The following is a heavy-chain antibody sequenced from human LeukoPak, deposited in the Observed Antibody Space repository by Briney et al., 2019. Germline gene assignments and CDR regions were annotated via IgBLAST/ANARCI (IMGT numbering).Heavy chain of an antibody. CDR1: AFSIGSGYY. CDR2: IYHSGST. CDR3: ATTSGSYSHFHH. D-gene: IGHD1-26*01. Sequence: PSETLSLTCAVSAFSIGSGYYWGWIRQPPGKGREWIGNIYHSGSTYYNPSLMSPVTISIDTSNNQFSLKLSSVTAADTAVYYCATTSGSYSHFHHWGQGTVVTVSS. V-gene: IGHV4-38-2*01. J-gene: IGHJ1*01.